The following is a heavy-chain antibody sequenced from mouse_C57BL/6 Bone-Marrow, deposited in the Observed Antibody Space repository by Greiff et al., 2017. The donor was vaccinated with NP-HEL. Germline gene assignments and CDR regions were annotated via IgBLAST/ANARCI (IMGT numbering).Heavy chain of an antibody. CDR3: ARRDDGYPWFAY. V-gene: IGHV1-55*01. CDR1: GYTFTSYW. J-gene: IGHJ3*01. Sequence: QVQLQQPGAELVKPGASVKMSCKASGYTFTSYWITWVKQRPGQGLEWIGDIYPGSGSTNYNEKFKSKATLTVDTSSSTAYMQLSSLTSEDSAVYYCARRDDGYPWFAYWGQGTLVTVSA. D-gene: IGHD2-3*01. CDR2: IYPGSGST.